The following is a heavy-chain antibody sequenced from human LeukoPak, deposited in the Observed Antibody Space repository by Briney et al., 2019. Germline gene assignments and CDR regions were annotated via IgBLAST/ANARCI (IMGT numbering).Heavy chain of an antibody. J-gene: IGHJ4*02. V-gene: IGHV6-1*01. CDR2: TFYRSKWYN. Sequence: SQTLSLTCALSGDSASSNSATWNWIRQSPSRGLEGLGRTFYRSKWYNDYAVSVKSRITINPDTSKNQFSLQLNSVTPEDTAVYYCARGLYGKIDYWGQGTLVTVSS. CDR1: GDSASSNSAT. D-gene: IGHD2-2*02. CDR3: ARGLYGKIDY.